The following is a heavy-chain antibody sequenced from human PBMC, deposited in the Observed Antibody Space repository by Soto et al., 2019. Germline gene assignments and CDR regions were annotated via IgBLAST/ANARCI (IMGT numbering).Heavy chain of an antibody. Sequence: GGSLRLSCTASGFTFGGYAMSWFRQAPGKGLEWVGFIRSKAYGGTTEYAASVKGRFTISRDDSKSIAYLQMNSLKTEDTAVYYCTRDKRYCSSTSCYRNYYYYGMDVWGQGTTVTVSS. CDR3: TRDKRYCSSTSCYRNYYYYGMDV. CDR1: GFTFGGYA. CDR2: IRSKAYGGTT. V-gene: IGHV3-49*03. D-gene: IGHD2-2*02. J-gene: IGHJ6*02.